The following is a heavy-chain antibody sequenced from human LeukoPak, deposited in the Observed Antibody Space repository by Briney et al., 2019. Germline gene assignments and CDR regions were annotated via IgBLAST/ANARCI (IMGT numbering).Heavy chain of an antibody. V-gene: IGHV3-7*01. J-gene: IGHJ6*03. Sequence: QPGRSLRLSCAASGSTFSSYWMSWVRQAPGKGLEWVANIKQDGSEKYYVDSVKGRFTISRDNAKNSLYLQMNSLRAEGTAVYYCARESYYYYMDVWGKGTTVTVSS. CDR2: IKQDGSEK. CDR1: GSTFSSYW. CDR3: ARESYYYYMDV.